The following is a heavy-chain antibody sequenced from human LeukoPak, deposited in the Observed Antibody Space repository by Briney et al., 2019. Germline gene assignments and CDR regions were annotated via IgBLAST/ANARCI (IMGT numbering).Heavy chain of an antibody. CDR2: IRSEGSDK. D-gene: IGHD4-23*01. J-gene: IGHJ4*02. CDR3: AKDFVADYGGFYFDY. V-gene: IGHV3-30*02. Sequence: GGALRLSCAASGFTFSSYGMHWVRQAPGKGLEWVAFIRSEGSDKYYADSVKGRLTISRDNSKNTLDLQMNSLRPDDTAVYYCAKDFVADYGGFYFDYWGQGTPVTVSP. CDR1: GFTFSSYG.